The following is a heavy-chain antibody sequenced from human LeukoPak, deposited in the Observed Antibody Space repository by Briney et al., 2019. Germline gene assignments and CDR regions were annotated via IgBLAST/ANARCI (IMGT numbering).Heavy chain of an antibody. D-gene: IGHD6-13*01. CDR3: ARGGAEQQLVLSWFDP. CDR2: INPSGGST. V-gene: IGHV1-46*03. CDR1: GYIFTSHY. Sequence: ASVKVSCKASGYIFTSHYMHWVRQAPGQGLEWMGIINPSGGSTSYAQKFQGRVTMTRDTSTSTVYMELSSLRSEDTAVYYCARGGAEQQLVLSWFDPWGQGTLVTVSS. J-gene: IGHJ5*02.